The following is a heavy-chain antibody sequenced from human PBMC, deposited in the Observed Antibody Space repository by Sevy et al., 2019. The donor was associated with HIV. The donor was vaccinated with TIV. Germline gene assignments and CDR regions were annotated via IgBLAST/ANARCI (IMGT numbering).Heavy chain of an antibody. CDR3: VRNSRETGDFDY. J-gene: IGHJ4*02. CDR1: GYIFANHD. V-gene: IGHV1-8*02. Sequence: ASVKVPCKTSGYIFANHDINWMRQATGQGPEWLGWINPKSGNTGSPQSFQGRVTMTRDTSINTAYMELSNLRSEDTAVYYCVRNSRETGDFDYWGLGTLVTVSS. CDR2: INPKSGNT. D-gene: IGHD7-27*01.